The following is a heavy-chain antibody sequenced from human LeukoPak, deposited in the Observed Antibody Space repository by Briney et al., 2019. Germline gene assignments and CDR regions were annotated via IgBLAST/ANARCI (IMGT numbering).Heavy chain of an antibody. Sequence: ASVKVSCKASGYTFTSYDINWVRQATGQGLEWMGWMNPNSGNTGYAQKFQGRVTMTRNTSISTAYMELSSLRSEDTAVYYCASNYYDSSGYYYGAFGIWGQGTMVTVSS. CDR1: GYTFTSYD. CDR3: ASNYYDSSGYYYGAFGI. CDR2: MNPNSGNT. D-gene: IGHD3-22*01. V-gene: IGHV1-8*01. J-gene: IGHJ3*02.